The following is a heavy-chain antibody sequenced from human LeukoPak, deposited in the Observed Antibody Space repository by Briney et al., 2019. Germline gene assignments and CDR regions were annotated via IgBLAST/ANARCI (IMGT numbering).Heavy chain of an antibody. D-gene: IGHD3-10*01. V-gene: IGHV4-39*01. J-gene: IGHJ4*02. CDR3: AVSHGSGTYFDY. CDR1: GGSISSSSDY. Sequence: PSETLSPTCTVSGGSISSSSDYWGWIRQPPGKGLEWIGSIYYRGSTYYNPSLKSRVTISVDTSKNQFSLKLSSVTAADTAVYYCAVSHGSGTYFDYWGQGTLVTVSS. CDR2: IYYRGST.